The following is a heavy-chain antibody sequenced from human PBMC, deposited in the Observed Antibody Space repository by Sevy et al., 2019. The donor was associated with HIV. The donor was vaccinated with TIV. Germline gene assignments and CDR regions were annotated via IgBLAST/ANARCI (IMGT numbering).Heavy chain of an antibody. J-gene: IGHJ6*02. CDR3: ASEQDYSNGIYYGMDV. Sequence: GGSLRLSCAASGFTFSSYCMSWVRQAPGKGLEWVANIKQDGSEKYYVDSVKGRFTTSRDNAKNTLYLQMNSLRAEDTAVYYCASEQDYSNGIYYGMDVWGQGTTVTVSS. CDR2: IKQDGSEK. D-gene: IGHD4-4*01. V-gene: IGHV3-7*01. CDR1: GFTFSSYC.